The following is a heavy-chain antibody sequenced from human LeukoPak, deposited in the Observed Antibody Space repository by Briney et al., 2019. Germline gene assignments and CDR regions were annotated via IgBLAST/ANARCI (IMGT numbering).Heavy chain of an antibody. CDR1: GFTFTNYW. V-gene: IGHV3-53*01. D-gene: IGHD6-19*01. CDR2: IYSGGST. J-gene: IGHJ4*02. Sequence: PGGSLRLSCAASGFTFTNYWMSWVRQAPGKGLEWVSVIYSGGSTYYADSVKGRFTISRDNSKNTLCLQMNSLRAEDTAVYYCARGGSGLPNWGQGTLVTVSS. CDR3: ARGGSGLPN.